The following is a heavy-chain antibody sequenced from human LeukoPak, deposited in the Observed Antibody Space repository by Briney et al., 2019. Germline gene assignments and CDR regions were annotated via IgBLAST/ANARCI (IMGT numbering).Heavy chain of an antibody. Sequence: SETLSLTCTVSGGSISGFCWSWIRQPAGKGLEWIGRICSDESTNYNPSLESRVTMSVDLSQNEFSLKLTSVTAADTAVYYCAKIRRNGGDWCADNSWGQGTLATVSS. D-gene: IGHD2-21*02. CDR2: ICSDEST. CDR1: GGSISGFC. V-gene: IGHV4-4*07. CDR3: AKIRRNGGDWCADNS. J-gene: IGHJ4*02.